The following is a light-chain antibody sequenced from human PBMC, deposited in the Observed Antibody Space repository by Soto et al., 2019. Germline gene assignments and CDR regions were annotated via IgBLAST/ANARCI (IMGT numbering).Light chain of an antibody. Sequence: LTQPRSVSGSPGQSVTISCTGTSSDVGGYNYVSWYQQHPGKAPKLMIYDVSKRPSGVPDRFSGSKSGNTASLTISGLQAEDEADYYCCSYAGSYTDYVFGTGTKVTAL. CDR2: DVS. V-gene: IGLV2-11*01. J-gene: IGLJ1*01. CDR3: CSYAGSYTDYV. CDR1: SSDVGGYNY.